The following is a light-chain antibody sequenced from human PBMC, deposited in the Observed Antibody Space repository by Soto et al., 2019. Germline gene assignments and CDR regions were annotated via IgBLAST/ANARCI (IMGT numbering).Light chain of an antibody. J-gene: IGKJ1*01. V-gene: IGKV1-17*01. CDR2: STS. Sequence: DIQMTQSPSSLSASVGDRVTITCRASQGIGTDLGWYRQKPGRAPERLIYSTSSLQSGVPSRFRGSVSGTEFSLKITSLQPEDFATYYCRQHYTYPRTFGQGTKVEIK. CDR3: RQHYTYPRT. CDR1: QGIGTD.